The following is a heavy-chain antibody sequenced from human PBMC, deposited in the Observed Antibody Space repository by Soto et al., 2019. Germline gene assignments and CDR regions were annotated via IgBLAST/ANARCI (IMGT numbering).Heavy chain of an antibody. D-gene: IGHD3-10*01. V-gene: IGHV1-18*01. CDR3: ARDGTSLLWFGESLYMAPYGH. CDR1: GYTFTSYG. CDR2: ISAYNGNT. Sequence: ASVKVSCKASGYTFTSYGISWVRQAPGQGLEWMGWISAYNGNTNYAQKLQGRVTMTTDTSTSTGYMELRSLRSDDTAVYYCARDGTSLLWFGESLYMAPYGHWGQGTLVTVSS. J-gene: IGHJ4*02.